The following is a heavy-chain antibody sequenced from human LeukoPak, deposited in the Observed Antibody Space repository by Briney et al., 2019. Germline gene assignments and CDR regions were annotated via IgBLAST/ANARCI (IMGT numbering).Heavy chain of an antibody. CDR1: GGSISSGSYY. V-gene: IGHV4-61*02. CDR2: IYTSGST. D-gene: IGHD3-22*01. CDR3: ARDRYYYDSSGYSRLDY. J-gene: IGHJ4*02. Sequence: PSETLSLTCTVSGGSISSGSYYWSWIRQPAGKGLEWIGRIYTSGSTNYNPSLKSRVTMSVDTSKNQFSLKLSSVTAADTAVYYCARDRYYYDSSGYSRLDYWGQGTLVTVSS.